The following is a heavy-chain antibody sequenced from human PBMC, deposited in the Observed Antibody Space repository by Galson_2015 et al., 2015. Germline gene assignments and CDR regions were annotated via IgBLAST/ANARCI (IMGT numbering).Heavy chain of an antibody. CDR1: GGSISSSNW. CDR3: ARKKVGYGYFYGMDV. V-gene: IGHV4-4*02. D-gene: IGHD5-18*01. CDR2: IYHSGST. Sequence: SETLSLTCAVSGGSISSSNWWSWVRQPPGKGLEWIGEIYHSGSTNYNPSLKSRVTISVDKSKNQFSLKLSSVTAADTAVYYCARKKVGYGYFYGMDVWGQGTTVTVSS. J-gene: IGHJ6*02.